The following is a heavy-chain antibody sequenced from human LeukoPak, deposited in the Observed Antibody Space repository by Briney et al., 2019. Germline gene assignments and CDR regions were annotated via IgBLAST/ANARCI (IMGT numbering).Heavy chain of an antibody. CDR2: IKSKTDGGTT. V-gene: IGHV3-15*01. Sequence: PGGSLRLSCAASGFTFGNAWMSWVRQAPGKGLEWVGRIKSKTDGGTTDYAAPVKGRFTISRDDSKNTLYLQMNSLKTEDTAVYYCTTDPGCGGDCYDYWGQGTPVTVSS. D-gene: IGHD2-21*01. J-gene: IGHJ4*02. CDR3: TTDPGCGGDCYDY. CDR1: GFTFGNAW.